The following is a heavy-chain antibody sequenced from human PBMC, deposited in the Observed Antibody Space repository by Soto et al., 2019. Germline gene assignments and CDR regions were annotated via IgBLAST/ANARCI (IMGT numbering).Heavy chain of an antibody. J-gene: IGHJ4*02. D-gene: IGHD2-2*01. V-gene: IGHV3-7*04. CDR3: AREVVVARGASYFDY. Sequence: GGSLRLSCLGSGLTFSSNWLTWVRQAPGKGLEWVGNIRQDGSEKNYVDSVKGRFTISRDNAKNSLYLQMNSLRAEDTAVYYCAREVVVARGASYFDYWGPGTLVTVSS. CDR2: IRQDGSEK. CDR1: GLTFSSNW.